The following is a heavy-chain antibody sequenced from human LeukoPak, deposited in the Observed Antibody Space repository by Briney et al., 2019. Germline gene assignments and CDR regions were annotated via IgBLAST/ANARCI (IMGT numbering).Heavy chain of an antibody. CDR1: GGHINFYY. Sequence: PSETLSLTCTVSGGHINFYYWRWIRPSPAKGLEWIGNIYYRGSINYNPSLKSRVTISLDTSKNHFSLILSSVTAADTAVYYCARALGYYDFGSGSSSPSNWFDPWGQGTLVTVSS. J-gene: IGHJ5*02. V-gene: IGHV4-59*01. CDR2: IYYRGSI. D-gene: IGHD3-3*01. CDR3: ARALGYYDFGSGSSSPSNWFDP.